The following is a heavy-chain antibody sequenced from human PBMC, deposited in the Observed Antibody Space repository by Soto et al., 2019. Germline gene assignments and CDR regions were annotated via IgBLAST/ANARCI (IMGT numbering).Heavy chain of an antibody. V-gene: IGHV4-39*01. CDR3: ARPGRGYSSCQVEAGFDC. J-gene: IGHJ4*02. CDR1: GGSISSSSYY. Sequence: QLQLQESGPGLVKPSETLSLTCTVSGGSISSSSYYWGWIRQPPGKGLEWIGSIYYSGSTYYNPSLKRRVTFSEDSSKSQFCLRLGCVTAAVRAVCYCARPGRGYSSCQVEAGFDCWGQVALVIVSS. D-gene: IGHD5-18*01. CDR2: IYYSGST.